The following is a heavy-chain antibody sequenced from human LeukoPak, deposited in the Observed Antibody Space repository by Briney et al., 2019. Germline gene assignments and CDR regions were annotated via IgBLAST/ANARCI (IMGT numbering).Heavy chain of an antibody. V-gene: IGHV1-69*13. CDR3: AREMVGRGYCSSTSCPNGAFDI. CDR2: IIPIFGTA. CDR1: GGTFSSYA. J-gene: IGHJ3*02. D-gene: IGHD2-2*01. Sequence: SVKVSCKASGGTFSSYAISWVRQAPGQGLEWMGGIIPIFGTANYAQKFQGRVTITADESTSTAYMGLSSLRSEDTAVYYCAREMVGRGYCSSTSCPNGAFDIWGQGTMVTVSS.